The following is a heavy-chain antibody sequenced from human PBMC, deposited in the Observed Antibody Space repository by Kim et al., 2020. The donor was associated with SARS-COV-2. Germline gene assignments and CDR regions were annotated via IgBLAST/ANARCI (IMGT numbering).Heavy chain of an antibody. D-gene: IGHD2-2*02. Sequence: SETLSLTCAVSGGSISSGGYSWSWIRQPPGKGLEWIGYIYHSGSTYYNPSLKSRVTISVDRSKNQFSLKLSSVTAADTAVYYCARVYCSSTSCYKRHAF. CDR1: GGSISSGGYS. J-gene: IGHJ3*01. V-gene: IGHV4-30-2*01. CDR2: IYHSGST. CDR3: ARVYCSSTSCYKRHAF.